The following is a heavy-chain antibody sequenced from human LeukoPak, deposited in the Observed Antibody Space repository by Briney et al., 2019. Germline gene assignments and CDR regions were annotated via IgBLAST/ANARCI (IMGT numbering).Heavy chain of an antibody. Sequence: SETLSLTCTVSGGSINNYYWSWIRQPPGKGLEWIGYIYYSGTSNYNPSLKSRVSISVDTSKNQFSLKLSSVTAADTAVYYCARLGYSSSWPYYYYGMDVWGQGTTVTVSS. V-gene: IGHV4-59*08. D-gene: IGHD6-13*01. J-gene: IGHJ6*02. CDR2: IYYSGTS. CDR3: ARLGYSSSWPYYYYGMDV. CDR1: GGSINNYY.